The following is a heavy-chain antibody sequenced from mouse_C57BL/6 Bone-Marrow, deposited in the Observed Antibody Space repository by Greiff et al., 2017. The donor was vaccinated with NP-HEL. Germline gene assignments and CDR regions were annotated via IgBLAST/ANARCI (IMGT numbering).Heavy chain of an antibody. CDR1: GYTFTSYW. V-gene: IGHV1-55*01. CDR2: IYPGSGST. CDR3: ARRGLRLRRDYFDY. D-gene: IGHD3-2*02. J-gene: IGHJ2*01. Sequence: QVQLQQPGAELVKPGASVKMSCKASGYTFTSYWITWVKQRPGQGLAWIGDIYPGSGSTNYNEKFKSKATLTVDTSSSTAYMQLSSLTSEDSAVYYCARRGLRLRRDYFDYWGQGTTLTVSS.